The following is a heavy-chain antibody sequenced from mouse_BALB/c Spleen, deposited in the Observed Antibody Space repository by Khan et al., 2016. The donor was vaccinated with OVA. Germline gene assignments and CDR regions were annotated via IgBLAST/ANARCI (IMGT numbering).Heavy chain of an antibody. V-gene: IGHV1-7*01. CDR3: ARDRIDY. Sequence: QVQLKQSGAELAKPGASVKMSCTASGYTSTSYWMHWIKQRPGQGLEWIGYINPTSGYTDYNQKFKDKATLTADKSSSTAYMQLSSLTSDDSAVYYCARDRIDYWGQGTALTVSS. CDR1: GYTSTSYW. CDR2: INPTSGYT. J-gene: IGHJ2*01.